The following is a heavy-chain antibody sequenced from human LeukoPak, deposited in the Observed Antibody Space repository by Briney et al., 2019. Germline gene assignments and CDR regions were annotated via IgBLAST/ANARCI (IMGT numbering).Heavy chain of an antibody. Sequence: SETLSHTCTVSGGSISGYYWHWIRQPPGMGLEWIGYINYSGSTDYKPSLKSRVTISVDTSNNQFSLNLRSVTAADTAVYYCAREYSSFEYWGQGILVTVSS. CDR2: INYSGST. J-gene: IGHJ4*02. CDR3: AREYSSFEY. CDR1: GGSISGYY. D-gene: IGHD3-22*01. V-gene: IGHV4-59*01.